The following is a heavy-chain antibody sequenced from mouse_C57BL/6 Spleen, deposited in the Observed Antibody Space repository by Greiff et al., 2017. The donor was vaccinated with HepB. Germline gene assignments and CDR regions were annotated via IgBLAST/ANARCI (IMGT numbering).Heavy chain of an antibody. CDR3: ATYGNYAMDY. D-gene: IGHD2-1*01. J-gene: IGHJ4*01. V-gene: IGHV5-17*01. CDR2: ISTGSSTI. Sequence: EVKLVESGGGLVKPGGSLKLSCAASGFTFSDYGMHWVRQAPEKGLEWVAYISTGSSTIYYADTMQGRFTISRDNAHNTLFLQMTSLSSVDTAMYYCATYGNYAMDYWGQGTSVTVAS. CDR1: GFTFSDYG.